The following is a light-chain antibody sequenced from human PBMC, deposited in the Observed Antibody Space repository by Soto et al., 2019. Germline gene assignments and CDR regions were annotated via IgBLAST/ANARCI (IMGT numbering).Light chain of an antibody. CDR2: EVT. CDR1: SSDVGGYNF. Sequence: QSVLTQPPSASGSPGQSVTISCTGTSSDVGGYNFVSWYQQHPGKAPKLMIYEVTKRPSGVPARFSGSKSGNTASLTVSGLQAEDEADYYCSSYAGSKNFVVFGGGTKLTV. V-gene: IGLV2-8*01. J-gene: IGLJ2*01. CDR3: SSYAGSKNFVV.